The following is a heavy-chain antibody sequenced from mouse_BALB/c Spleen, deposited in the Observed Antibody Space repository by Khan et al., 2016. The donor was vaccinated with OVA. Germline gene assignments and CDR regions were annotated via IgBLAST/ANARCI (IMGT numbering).Heavy chain of an antibody. Sequence: QIQLVQSGPELKKPGETVKISCKASGYTFTNYGMNWVKQAPGKGLKWMGWINTYNGEPTYVDDFKGRFAFSLETSASTAFLQISNLKNEDTATYFCASGGYWYFDVWGAGTTVTVSS. D-gene: IGHD1-1*02. CDR2: INTYNGEP. V-gene: IGHV9-3-1*01. CDR1: GYTFTNYG. CDR3: ASGGYWYFDV. J-gene: IGHJ1*01.